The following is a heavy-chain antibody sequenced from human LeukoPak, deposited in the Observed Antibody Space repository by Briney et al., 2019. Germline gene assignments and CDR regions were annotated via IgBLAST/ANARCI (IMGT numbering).Heavy chain of an antibody. CDR2: ISAYNGDT. CDR3: ARVRVSRSLTYYYYYGMDV. J-gene: IGHJ6*02. Sequence: ASVNVSFMSSGYTFTSYGISWVRQAPGQGLAWMGWISAYNGDTNYAQKLQGRVTMTTDTSTSTAYMELRSLRSDDTAVYYCARVRVSRSLTYYYYYGMDVWGQGTTVTVSS. V-gene: IGHV1-18*01. CDR1: GYTFTSYG.